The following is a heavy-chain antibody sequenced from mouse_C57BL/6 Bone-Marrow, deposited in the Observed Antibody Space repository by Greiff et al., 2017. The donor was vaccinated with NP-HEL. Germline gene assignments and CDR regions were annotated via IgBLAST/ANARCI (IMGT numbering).Heavy chain of an antibody. J-gene: IGHJ3*01. CDR2: ISSGGDYI. CDR1: GFTFSSYA. V-gene: IGHV5-9-1*02. Sequence: EVKLMESGEGLVKPGGSLKLSCAASGFTFSSYAMSWVRQTPEKRLEWVAYISSGGDYIYYADTVKGRFTISRDNARNTLYLQMSSLKSEDTAMYYCTREWGDGNYRAWFAYWGQGTLVTVSA. D-gene: IGHD2-1*01. CDR3: TREWGDGNYRAWFAY.